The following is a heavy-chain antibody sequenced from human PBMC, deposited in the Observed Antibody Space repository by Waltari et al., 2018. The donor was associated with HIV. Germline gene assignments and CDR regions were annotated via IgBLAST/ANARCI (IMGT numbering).Heavy chain of an antibody. V-gene: IGHV4-59*01. D-gene: IGHD3-3*01. CDR2: IYYSGST. CDR1: GGSISGSY. J-gene: IGHJ5*02. Sequence: QVQLQESGPGLVKPSETLSLTCTVSGGSISGSYWSWIRQPPGKGLEWIGYIYYSGSTNYNPSLKSRVTISVDTSKNQFSLKLSSVTAADTAVYYCVRVGTIFGVGPSWFDPWGQGTLVTVSS. CDR3: VRVGTIFGVGPSWFDP.